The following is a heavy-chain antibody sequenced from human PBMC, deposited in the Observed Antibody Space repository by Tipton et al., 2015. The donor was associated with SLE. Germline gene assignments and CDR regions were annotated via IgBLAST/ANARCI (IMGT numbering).Heavy chain of an antibody. V-gene: IGHV4-4*07. CDR3: ARDPSYGDYEGPYYFDY. J-gene: IGHJ4*02. CDR2: IYTSGST. D-gene: IGHD4-17*01. Sequence: TLSLTCTVSGGSISSYYWSWIRQPAGKGLEWIGRIYTSGSTNYNPPLKSRVTMSVDTSKNQFSLKLSSVTAADTAVYYCARDPSYGDYEGPYYFDYWGQGTLVTVSS. CDR1: GGSISSYY.